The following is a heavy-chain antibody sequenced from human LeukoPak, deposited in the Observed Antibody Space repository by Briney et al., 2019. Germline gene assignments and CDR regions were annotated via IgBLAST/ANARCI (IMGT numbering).Heavy chain of an antibody. CDR3: TRTVNAASDF. D-gene: IGHD2-15*01. J-gene: IGHJ4*02. CDR1: GFMFGDYW. Sequence: PGGSLRLSCVASGFMFGDYWMRWVRQAPGKGLEWVASINQNEVVKYYVDSVKGRFTIFRDNAKTSLFLQMNSLRIDDTAMYYCTRTVNAASDFWGQGTLVTVSS. CDR2: INQNEVVK. V-gene: IGHV3-7*03.